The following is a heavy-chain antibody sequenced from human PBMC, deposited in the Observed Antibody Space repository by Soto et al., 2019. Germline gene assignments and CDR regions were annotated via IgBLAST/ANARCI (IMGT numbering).Heavy chain of an antibody. CDR1: GYSFTIYW. V-gene: IGHV5-10-1*01. CDR2: IDPSDSYT. Sequence: GESLKISCKGSGYSFTIYWISWVRQMPGKGLEWMGRIDPSDSYTNYSPSFQGHVTISADKSISTAYLQWSSLKASDTAMYYCARSPREDIVATISSPAFDIWGQGTMVTVSS. D-gene: IGHD5-12*01. CDR3: ARSPREDIVATISSPAFDI. J-gene: IGHJ3*02.